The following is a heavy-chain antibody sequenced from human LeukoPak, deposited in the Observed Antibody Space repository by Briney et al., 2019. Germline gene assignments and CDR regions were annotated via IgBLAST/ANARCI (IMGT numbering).Heavy chain of an antibody. V-gene: IGHV4-34*01. Sequence: PSETLSLTCAVYGGSFSGYYWSWIRQPPGKGLEWIGEINHSVSTNYNPSLKSRVTISVDTSKNQFSLKLSSVTAADTAVYYCARGPHDQGIDYWGQGTLVTVSS. CDR1: GGSFSGYY. CDR2: INHSVST. J-gene: IGHJ4*02. CDR3: ARGPHDQGIDY.